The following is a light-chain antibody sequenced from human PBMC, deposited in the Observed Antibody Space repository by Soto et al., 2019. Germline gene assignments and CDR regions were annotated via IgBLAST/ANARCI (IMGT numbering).Light chain of an antibody. CDR3: QHYNGSPVT. J-gene: IGKJ4*01. V-gene: IGKV1-5*03. Sequence: DIQMTQSPSTLSASVGDRVTITCRASQSINTWLAWYQQKPGKAPKLLIYRASWLESGVPSRFSGSGSGTEFPLAIASLQPDDSATYYCQHYNGSPVTFGGGTRVEIK. CDR1: QSINTW. CDR2: RAS.